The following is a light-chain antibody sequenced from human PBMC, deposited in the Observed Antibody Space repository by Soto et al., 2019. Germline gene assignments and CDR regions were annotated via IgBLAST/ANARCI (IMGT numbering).Light chain of an antibody. CDR2: GAS. CDR1: QSVSSSY. V-gene: IGKV3-20*01. Sequence: EGVLTQSPVTLSVSPGERATLYCRASQSVSSSYLAWYQQKPGQAPRFLIYGASSRATGIPDRFSGSGSGTDCTLTISRLEPEDVAVYYCQQYGSSPRTFGQGTKVDIK. CDR3: QQYGSSPRT. J-gene: IGKJ1*01.